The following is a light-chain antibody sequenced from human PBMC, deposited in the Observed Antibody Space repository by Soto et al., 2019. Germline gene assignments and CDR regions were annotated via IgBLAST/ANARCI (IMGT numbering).Light chain of an antibody. CDR1: SSDVGGYNF. CDR2: DVT. V-gene: IGLV2-8*01. CDR3: SSYAGTHIV. Sequence: QSVLTQPPSASGSPGQSVTISCTGTSSDVGGYNFVPWYQQHPGKAPKLMIYDVTKRPSGVPDRFSGSKSGNTASLTVSGLQAEDEADYYCSSYAGTHIVFGTGTKVT. J-gene: IGLJ1*01.